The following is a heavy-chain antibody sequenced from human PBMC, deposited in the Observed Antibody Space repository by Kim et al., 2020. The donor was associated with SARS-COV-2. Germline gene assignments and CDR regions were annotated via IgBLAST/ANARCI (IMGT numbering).Heavy chain of an antibody. D-gene: IGHD6-13*01. CDR2: IYYSGST. CDR3: ARRVRGYSSSSGGECPK. Sequence: SETLSLTCTVSGGSISSSSYYWGWIRQPPGKGLEWIGSIYYSGSTYYNPSLKSRVTISVDTSKNQFSLKLSSVTAADTAVYYCARRVRGYSSSSGGECPKWGQGTLVTVSS. J-gene: IGHJ4*02. V-gene: IGHV4-39*01. CDR1: GGSISSSSYY.